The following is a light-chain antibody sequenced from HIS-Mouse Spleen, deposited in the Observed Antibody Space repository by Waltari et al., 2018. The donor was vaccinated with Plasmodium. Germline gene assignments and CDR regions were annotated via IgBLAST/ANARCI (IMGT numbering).Light chain of an antibody. Sequence: EIVMTQSPATLSVSPGERATLSCRASQRVSSNLDWYQQKPGQDPRLLIYGASTRATGIPARFSGSGSGTDFTVTISSLQSEDFAVYYCQQYNNWSFTFGPGTKVDIK. CDR3: QQYNNWSFT. CDR2: GAS. J-gene: IGKJ3*01. CDR1: QRVSSN. V-gene: IGKV3-15*01.